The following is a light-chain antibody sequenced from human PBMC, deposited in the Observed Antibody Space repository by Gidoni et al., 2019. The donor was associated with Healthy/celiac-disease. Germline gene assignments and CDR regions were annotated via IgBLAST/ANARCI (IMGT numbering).Light chain of an antibody. CDR1: QGIRND. CDR3: LQDYDYPRT. V-gene: IGKV1-6*01. Sequence: ASQMTQAPPSLSASVGDRVTITCRASQGIRNDLGWYQQTPGKAPKLLIYAASSLQSGVPSRFSGSGSGTDFTLPISSLQPEDFATYYCLQDYDYPRTFGQGTKLEIK. CDR2: AAS. J-gene: IGKJ2*01.